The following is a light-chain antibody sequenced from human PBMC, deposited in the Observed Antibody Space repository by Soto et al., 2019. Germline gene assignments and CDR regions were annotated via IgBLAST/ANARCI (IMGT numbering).Light chain of an antibody. CDR3: QHPRT. CDR2: DAS. J-gene: IGKJ1*01. V-gene: IGKV1-5*01. CDR1: QNINNW. Sequence: DFQMTQSPYTLSASVGDRVTITCRASQNINNWVAWYQQKPGKAPKFLIYDASTLQRGVPSRFSGREFGKEISLTNHNLQPDDFGSYYCQHPRTFGQGTKVEIK.